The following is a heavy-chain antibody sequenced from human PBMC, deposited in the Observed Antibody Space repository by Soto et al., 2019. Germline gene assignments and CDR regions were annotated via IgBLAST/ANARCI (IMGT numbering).Heavy chain of an antibody. CDR2: ISSSSSYI. D-gene: IGHD3-16*01. Sequence: EVQLVESGGGLVKPGGSLRLSCAASGFTFSSYSMNWVRQAPGKGLEWVSSISSSSSYIYYADSVKGRFTISRDNAKNSLYLQMNSLRAEDTAVYYCARDMTGGRGRFDPWGQGTLVTVSS. J-gene: IGHJ5*02. CDR1: GFTFSSYS. V-gene: IGHV3-21*01. CDR3: ARDMTGGRGRFDP.